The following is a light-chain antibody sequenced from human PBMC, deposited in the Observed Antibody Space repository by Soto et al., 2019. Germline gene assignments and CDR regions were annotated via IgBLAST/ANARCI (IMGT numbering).Light chain of an antibody. Sequence: ETMMTQSPDTLSVSLGERATLSCRASQSLRSSLAWYQQKPGQAPRLLIYDASTRATGIPARFSGSGSGTDFMLTISGLQSEDFAVYYCQQYNNWPQTFGQGTKVDIK. J-gene: IGKJ1*01. CDR3: QQYNNWPQT. V-gene: IGKV3-15*01. CDR2: DAS. CDR1: QSLRSS.